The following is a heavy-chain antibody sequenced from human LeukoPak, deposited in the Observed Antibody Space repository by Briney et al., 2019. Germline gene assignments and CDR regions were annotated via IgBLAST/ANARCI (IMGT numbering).Heavy chain of an antibody. Sequence: SETLSLTCTVSGGSISSYYWSWIRQPPGKGLEWIGYIYYSGSTYYNPSLKSRVTISVDTSKNQFSLKLSSVTAADTAVYYCASYYDPYYFDYWGQGTLVTVSS. J-gene: IGHJ4*02. CDR3: ASYYDPYYFDY. CDR1: GGSISSYY. CDR2: IYYSGST. D-gene: IGHD1-26*01. V-gene: IGHV4-59*06.